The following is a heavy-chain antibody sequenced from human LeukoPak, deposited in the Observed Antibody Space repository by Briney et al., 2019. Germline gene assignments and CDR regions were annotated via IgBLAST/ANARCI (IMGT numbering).Heavy chain of an antibody. J-gene: IGHJ4*02. Sequence: ASVKVSCKASGYSFHDFGISWVRQAPGQGLEWMGWISTEIGNTNYAQRLQGRVTMTRETATRTVNKELRRLTSGEKAGEYCARDRYGYCGGGSCFLFDYWGQGTLVTVSS. CDR2: ISTEIGNT. CDR3: ARDRYGYCGGGSCFLFDY. CDR1: GYSFHDFG. D-gene: IGHD2-15*01. V-gene: IGHV1-18*04.